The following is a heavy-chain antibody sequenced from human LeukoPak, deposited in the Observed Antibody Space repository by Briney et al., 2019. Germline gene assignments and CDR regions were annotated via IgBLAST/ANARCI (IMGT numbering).Heavy chain of an antibody. Sequence: QAGGSLRLSCAASGFTFSNYWMHWVRQAPGKGLVWVSRINMDGSITSYADSVKGRFIISRDNAKSTLYLQMNSPRAESTAVYYCAREYGYNTAHFDYWGQGTLVTVSS. CDR1: GFTFSNYW. D-gene: IGHD5-24*01. J-gene: IGHJ4*02. V-gene: IGHV3-74*01. CDR3: AREYGYNTAHFDY. CDR2: INMDGSIT.